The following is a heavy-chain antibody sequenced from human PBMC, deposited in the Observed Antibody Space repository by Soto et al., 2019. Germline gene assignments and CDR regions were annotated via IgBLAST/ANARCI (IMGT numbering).Heavy chain of an antibody. CDR1: GYTFTSYY. V-gene: IGHV1-46*01. D-gene: IGHD3-10*01. CDR2: INPSGGST. CDR3: ARGLRYGSGSYYPYYYYYGMDV. Sequence: VASVKVSWKASGYTFTSYYRHWVRQAPGQGLEWMGIINPSGGSTSYAQKFQGRVTMTRDTSTSTAYMELSSLRSEDTAVYYCARGLRYGSGSYYPYYYYYGMDVWGQGTTVTVSS. J-gene: IGHJ6*02.